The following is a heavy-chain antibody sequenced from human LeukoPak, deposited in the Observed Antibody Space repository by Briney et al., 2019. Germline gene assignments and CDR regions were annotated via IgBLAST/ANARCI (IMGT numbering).Heavy chain of an antibody. CDR2: IISDGGNT. D-gene: IGHD3-10*01. CDR3: ARGGSGDYYTLFDY. J-gene: IGHJ4*02. CDR1: GFTFSSYW. Sequence: PGGSLRLSCAASGFTFSSYWMHWVRQVPGKGLVWVSRIISDGGNTAYAGSVKGRFTISRDNAKNTLYLQMNSLRAEDTAVYFCARGGSGDYYTLFDYWGQGTLVTVSS. V-gene: IGHV3-74*01.